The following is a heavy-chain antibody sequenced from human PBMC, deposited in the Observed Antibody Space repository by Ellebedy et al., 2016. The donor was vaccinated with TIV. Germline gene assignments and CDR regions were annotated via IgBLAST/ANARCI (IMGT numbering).Heavy chain of an antibody. D-gene: IGHD1-7*01. V-gene: IGHV3-23*01. J-gene: IGHJ4*02. CDR2: IAGTGGTT. CDR1: RFPFSTYG. Sequence: GESLKISCAASRFPFSTYGMSWVRQAPGKGLEWVSTIAGTGGTTYYRDSVKGRFTVSRDTSRNTLFLQMSSLRAEDTAVYYCAKLPVAYNWNYADDDWGQGTLVTVSS. CDR3: AKLPVAYNWNYADDD.